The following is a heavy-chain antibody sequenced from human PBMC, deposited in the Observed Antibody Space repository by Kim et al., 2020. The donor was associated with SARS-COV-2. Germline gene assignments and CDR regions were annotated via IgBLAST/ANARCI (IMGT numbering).Heavy chain of an antibody. J-gene: IGHJ4*01. CDR1: RGSISSSSYY. Sequence: SETLSLTCTVSRGSISSSSYYWGWIRQPPGKGLEWIGSIYYSGSTYYNPSLKSRVTISVDTSKNQFSLKLSSVTAADTALYYSARHVGRLLIAAAPYYF. CDR2: IYYSGST. V-gene: IGHV4-39*01. CDR3: ARHVGRLLIAAAPYYF. D-gene: IGHD6-13*01.